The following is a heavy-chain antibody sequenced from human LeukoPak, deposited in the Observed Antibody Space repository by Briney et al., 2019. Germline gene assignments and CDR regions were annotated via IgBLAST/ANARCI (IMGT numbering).Heavy chain of an antibody. Sequence: LPGGSLRLSCEASGFTFSSYAMSWVRQAPGKGLEWVSSIGGSGGTTNYADSVKGRFTISRDNSKNTLYLQMNSLRAEDTAVYYCAKDYGDTRLNYFDPWGQGTLVTVSS. CDR1: GFTFSSYA. CDR2: IGGSGGTT. J-gene: IGHJ5*02. V-gene: IGHV3-23*01. CDR3: AKDYGDTRLNYFDP. D-gene: IGHD4-17*01.